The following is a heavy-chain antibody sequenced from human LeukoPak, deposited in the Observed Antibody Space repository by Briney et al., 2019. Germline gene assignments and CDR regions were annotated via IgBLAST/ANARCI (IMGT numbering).Heavy chain of an antibody. CDR2: ISGTDGST. V-gene: IGHV3-23*01. CDR1: GFTFYSYA. Sequence: PGGSLRLSCAASGFTFYSYAMNWVRQAPGKGLEWVSTISGTDGSTYYADSVKGRFTISRDNSKNMLYLQMNSLRAEDTAVYYCARDIQGSSWYSAVDFWGQGTLVTVSS. CDR3: ARDIQGSSWYSAVDF. J-gene: IGHJ4*02. D-gene: IGHD6-13*01.